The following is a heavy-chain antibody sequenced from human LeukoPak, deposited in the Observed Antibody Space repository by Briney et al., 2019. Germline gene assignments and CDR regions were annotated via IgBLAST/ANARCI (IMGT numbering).Heavy chain of an antibody. J-gene: IGHJ5*02. D-gene: IGHD3-22*01. CDR1: GDSVSSNSAA. CDR2: TYYRSKWYN. V-gene: IGHV6-1*01. Sequence: SQTLSLTCAISGDSVSSNSAAWNWIRQSPSRGLEWLGRTYYRSKWYNDYAVSVKSRITINPGTSKNQSSLQLNSVTPEDTAVYYCAGYYYDSSGYSDWFDPWGQGTLVTVSS. CDR3: AGYYYDSSGYSDWFDP.